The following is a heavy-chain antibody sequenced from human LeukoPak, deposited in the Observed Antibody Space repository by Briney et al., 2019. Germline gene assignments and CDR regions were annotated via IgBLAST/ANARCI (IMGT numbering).Heavy chain of an antibody. J-gene: IGHJ4*02. CDR2: IYPGDSDT. V-gene: IGHV5-51*01. CDR3: ALKSRGYCSGGRCYIGY. CDR1: GYSFTSYW. D-gene: IGHD2-15*01. Sequence: GESLKISCKGSGYSFTSYWIGWVRQLPGKGLEWMGIIYPGDSDTRYSPSFQGQVTISADKSISTAYLQWSSLKASDTAMYYCALKSRGYCSGGRCYIGYWGQGTLVTVSS.